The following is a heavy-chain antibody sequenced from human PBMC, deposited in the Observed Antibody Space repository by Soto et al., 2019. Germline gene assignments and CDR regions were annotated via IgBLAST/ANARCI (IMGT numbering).Heavy chain of an antibody. D-gene: IGHD3-3*01. Sequence: QVQLVQSGSEVKKPGASVKVSCKASGYSFTSYYLHWVRQAPGQGLEWMGIINPNSTSASYAQKFQGRVTMTRDTSTSTVYMELSTLRSDDTAVYYCARDRDFWTGYEYYYYAMDVWGQGTTVTVSS. CDR2: INPNSTSA. J-gene: IGHJ6*02. CDR1: GYSFTSYY. V-gene: IGHV1-46*01. CDR3: ARDRDFWTGYEYYYYAMDV.